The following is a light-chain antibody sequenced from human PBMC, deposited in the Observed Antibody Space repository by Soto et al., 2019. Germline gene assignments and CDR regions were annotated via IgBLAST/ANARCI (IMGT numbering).Light chain of an antibody. V-gene: IGLV2-11*01. CDR2: DVS. J-gene: IGLJ1*01. CDR3: CSYVGSYSYV. Sequence: QSVLTQPRSVSGSPGQSVTVSCIGTSSDVGDYKSVSWYQQHPGKAPKLMIYDVSKRPSGVPDRFSGSKSGNTASLTISGLQAEDEADYYCCSYVGSYSYVFGIGTKLTVL. CDR1: SSDVGDYKS.